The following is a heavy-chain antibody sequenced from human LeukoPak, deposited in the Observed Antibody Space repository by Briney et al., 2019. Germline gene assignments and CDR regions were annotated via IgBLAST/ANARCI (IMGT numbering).Heavy chain of an antibody. J-gene: IGHJ4*02. D-gene: IGHD2-21*02. CDR2: INPSDGNT. Sequence: ASVKVSCKAFGYTFTDYHMHWVRQAPGQGLEWMGIINPSDGNTNYAQKFQGRVTMTRDTSTSAVYMELSSLRSEDTAVYYYARDPSAGDSIAFYFDYWGQGTLVTVSS. CDR3: ARDPSAGDSIAFYFDY. V-gene: IGHV1-46*01. CDR1: GYTFTDYH.